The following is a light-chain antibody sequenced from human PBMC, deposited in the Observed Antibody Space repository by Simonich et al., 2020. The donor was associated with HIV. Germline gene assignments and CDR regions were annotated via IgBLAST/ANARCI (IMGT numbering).Light chain of an antibody. Sequence: QSALTQPASVSGSPGQSLTISCTGTSSDVGDYNYVSWYQQHPGKAPRLMIYDVRNRPSGVSNRFSGSKSGNTASLTISGLQAEDEADYYCSSSTSSSTLGFGGGTKVTVL. J-gene: IGLJ3*02. CDR1: SSDVGDYNY. V-gene: IGLV2-14*01. CDR3: SSSTSSSTLG. CDR2: DVR.